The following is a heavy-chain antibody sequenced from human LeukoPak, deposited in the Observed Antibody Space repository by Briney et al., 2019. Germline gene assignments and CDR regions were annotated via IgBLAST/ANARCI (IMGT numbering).Heavy chain of an antibody. CDR1: GFTFSSYY. Sequence: PGGSLRLSCAASGFTFSSYYMNWVRQAPGKGLEGVSSISSGGSYSYYADSVEGRLTISRDNDSNLVYLQMSSLRAEDTAVYYCARDTSSWYERDALDIWGQGTMVTVSS. CDR3: ARDTSSWYERDALDI. J-gene: IGHJ3*02. V-gene: IGHV3-21*06. CDR2: ISSGGSYS. D-gene: IGHD6-13*01.